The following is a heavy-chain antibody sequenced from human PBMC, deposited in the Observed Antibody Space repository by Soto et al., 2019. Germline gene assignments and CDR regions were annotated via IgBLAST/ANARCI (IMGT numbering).Heavy chain of an antibody. Sequence: QVQLVESGGGVVQPGRSLRLSCAASGFTFSSYGMHWVRQALGKGLEWVAVIWYDGSNKYYADSVKGRFTISRDNSKNXXYLQMNSLRAEDTAVYYCARDAPGSTYAAPHHIDYWGQGTLVTVSS. J-gene: IGHJ4*02. V-gene: IGHV3-33*01. CDR3: ARDAPGSTYAAPHHIDY. CDR1: GFTFSSYG. D-gene: IGHD2-15*01. CDR2: IWYDGSNK.